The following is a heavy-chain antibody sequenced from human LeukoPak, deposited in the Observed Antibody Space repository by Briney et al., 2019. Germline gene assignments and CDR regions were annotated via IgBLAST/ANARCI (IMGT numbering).Heavy chain of an antibody. J-gene: IGHJ5*02. CDR1: GFTFSSYA. V-gene: IGHV3-23*01. Sequence: GGSLRLSCAASGFTFSSYAMSWVRQAPGKGLEWVSAISGSGGSTYYADSVKGRFTISRDNSKNTLYLQMNSLRVEDAAVYYCSKDLTSDFGGDLDPWGQGTLVTVSS. D-gene: IGHD3-10*01. CDR3: SKDLTSDFGGDLDP. CDR2: ISGSGGST.